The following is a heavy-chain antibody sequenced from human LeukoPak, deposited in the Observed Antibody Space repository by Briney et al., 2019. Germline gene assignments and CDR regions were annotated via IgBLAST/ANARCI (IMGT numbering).Heavy chain of an antibody. D-gene: IGHD3-10*01. Sequence: ASVKVSCKASGYTVTSYYMHWVRQAPGQGLEWMGILNPSGGSSSYAQKFQGRATLTRATSTSTVYMELSSLRAEDTAVYYCAKGPGVGSDYWGQGTLVTVSS. CDR3: AKGPGVGSDY. CDR2: LNPSGGSS. CDR1: GYTVTSYY. J-gene: IGHJ4*02. V-gene: IGHV1-46*01.